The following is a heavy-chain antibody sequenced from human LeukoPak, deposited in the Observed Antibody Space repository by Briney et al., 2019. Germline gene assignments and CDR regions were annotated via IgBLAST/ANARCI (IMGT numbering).Heavy chain of an antibody. V-gene: IGHV4-59*12. CDR2: IYHSGST. CDR1: GGSISTYY. D-gene: IGHD3-10*01. Sequence: SETLSLTCTLSGGSISTYYWSWIRQPPGKGLEWIGYIYHSGSTNYNPSLKSRVTISVDTSKNQFSLKLSSVTAADTAVYYCARLGYYYAVDPWGQGTLVTVSS. J-gene: IGHJ5*02. CDR3: ARLGYYYAVDP.